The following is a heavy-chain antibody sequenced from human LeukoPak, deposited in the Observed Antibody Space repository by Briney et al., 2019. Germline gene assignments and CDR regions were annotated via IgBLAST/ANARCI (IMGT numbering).Heavy chain of an antibody. J-gene: IGHJ4*02. CDR1: GFTLDDYA. D-gene: IGHD5-24*01. CDR2: FYVGGAT. Sequence: GGSLRLPCAASGFTLDDYAMHWVRQAPGKGLEWVSVFYVGGATYYADSVKGRFTISRDNSENTLYLQMKSLRAEDTAVYYCARGDGYNFFDYWGQGTLVTVSS. CDR3: ARGDGYNFFDY. V-gene: IGHV3-53*01.